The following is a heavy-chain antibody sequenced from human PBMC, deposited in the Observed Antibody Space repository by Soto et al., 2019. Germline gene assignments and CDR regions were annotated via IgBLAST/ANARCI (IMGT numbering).Heavy chain of an antibody. J-gene: IGHJ6*02. CDR2: ISSSGSYI. Sequence: GGSLNLSCPHRVFPFHSYSMNWVRQAPGKGLESVSSISSSGSYIYYTDSLKGRFTISRDNAKNSLYLQMNSLRAEDTAVYYCARDRIPTGMDVWGQGT. V-gene: IGHV3-21*01. CDR3: ARDRIPTGMDV. CDR1: VFPFHSYS.